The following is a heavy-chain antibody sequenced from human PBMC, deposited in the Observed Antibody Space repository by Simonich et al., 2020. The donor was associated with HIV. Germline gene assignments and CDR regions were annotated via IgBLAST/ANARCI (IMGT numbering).Heavy chain of an antibody. CDR2: INHRGST. V-gene: IGHV4-34*01. J-gene: IGHJ4*02. CDR3: ARLYDS. Sequence: QVHLQQWGAGLLKPSETLSLTCTVYGEFFSGYYWIWIRQPPGKGLEWIGEINHRGSTNYNPSLKSRLTISVDTSKNQFSLKLNSVTAADTAVYYCARLYDSWVQGTLVTVSS. CDR1: GEFFSGYY.